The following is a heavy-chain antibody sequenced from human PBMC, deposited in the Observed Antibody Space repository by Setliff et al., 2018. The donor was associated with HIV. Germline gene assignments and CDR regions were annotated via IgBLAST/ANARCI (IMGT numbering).Heavy chain of an antibody. D-gene: IGHD3-10*01. V-gene: IGHV4-34*12. CDR2: IVDSGAT. CDR1: GGSLTNYY. J-gene: IGHJ4*01. Sequence: LSLTCSLYGGSLTNYYWTWIRKSPGKGLEWIGEIVDSGATTYNPSLKSRVTILLDTSKKQFSLKLNSVTAADAAVYYCSREGPFIQTTHTNNWFVDYWGPGTLVTVSS. CDR3: SREGPFIQTTHTNNWFVDY.